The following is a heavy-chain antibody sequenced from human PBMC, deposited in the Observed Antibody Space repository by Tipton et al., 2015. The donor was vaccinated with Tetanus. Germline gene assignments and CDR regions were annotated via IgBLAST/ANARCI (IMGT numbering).Heavy chain of an antibody. CDR3: ARTPDYYYGMDV. J-gene: IGHJ6*02. CDR2: IYYSGTT. Sequence: TLSLTCSVSGGSLFSGSFYWAWIRQAPGKGLEWIGEIYYSGTTNYNPSLKSRVTISTDKSKNQVSLRLNSVTAADTAVYFCARTPDYYYGMDVWGQGTTVTVSS. V-gene: IGHV4-61*05. CDR1: GGSLFSGSFY.